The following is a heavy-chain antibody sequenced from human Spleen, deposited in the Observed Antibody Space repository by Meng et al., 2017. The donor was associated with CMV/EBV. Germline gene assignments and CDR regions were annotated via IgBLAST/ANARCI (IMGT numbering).Heavy chain of an antibody. CDR1: FNFKNAW. CDR2: IKSNPDGGAT. D-gene: IGHD3-22*01. Sequence: FNFKNAWMGWVRQAPGKGLEWVGRIKSNPDGGATAYGAPVKGRFIISRDDSKNTLYLQMNSLQTEDTAVYYCTTVNLYYYDSSGKYDHWGQGTLVTVSS. CDR3: TTVNLYYYDSSGKYDH. J-gene: IGHJ4*02. V-gene: IGHV3-15*01.